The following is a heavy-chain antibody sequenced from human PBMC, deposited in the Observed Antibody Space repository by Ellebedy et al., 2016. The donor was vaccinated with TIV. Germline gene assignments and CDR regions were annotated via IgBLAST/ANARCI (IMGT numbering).Heavy chain of an antibody. J-gene: IGHJ4*02. V-gene: IGHV4-34*01. Sequence: SETLSLTXAVYGGSLSGYYWSWIRQPPGKGLEWIGEINHSGSTNYNPSLKSRVTISVDTSKNQFSLKLSSVTAADTAVYYCARGLFDYWGQGTLVTVSS. CDR2: INHSGST. CDR3: ARGLFDY. CDR1: GGSLSGYY.